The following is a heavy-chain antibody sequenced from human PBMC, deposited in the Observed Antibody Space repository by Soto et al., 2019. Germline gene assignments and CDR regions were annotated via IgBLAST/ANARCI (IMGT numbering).Heavy chain of an antibody. Sequence: QVQLQESGPGLVKPSETLSLTCSVSGGSISSYYWSWIRQPPGKGLEWIGYIYWSGTTNYNPSLKSRVTISVDTSKNQFSLKLSSVTAADTAVYYCARGPIAAAVSFDYWGQGTLVTVSS. D-gene: IGHD6-13*01. J-gene: IGHJ4*02. CDR3: ARGPIAAAVSFDY. V-gene: IGHV4-59*08. CDR2: IYWSGTT. CDR1: GGSISSYY.